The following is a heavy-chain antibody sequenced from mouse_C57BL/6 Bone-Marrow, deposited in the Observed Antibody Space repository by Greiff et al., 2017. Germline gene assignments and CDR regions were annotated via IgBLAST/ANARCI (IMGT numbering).Heavy chain of an antibody. J-gene: IGHJ3*01. D-gene: IGHD3-2*02. CDR1: GFNIKDDY. CDR2: IDPENGDT. V-gene: IGHV14-4*01. Sequence: VQLKQSGAELVRPGASVKLSCTASGFNIKDDYIHWVKQRPEQGLEWIGWIDPENGDTEYASKFKGKATLTADTSSNTAYLQLSSLTSEDTAVYDSTTVQLRLLFAYWGQGTLVTVSA. CDR3: TTVQLRLLFAY.